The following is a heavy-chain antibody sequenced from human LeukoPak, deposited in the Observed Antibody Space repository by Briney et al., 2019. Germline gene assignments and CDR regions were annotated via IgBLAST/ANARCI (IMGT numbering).Heavy chain of an antibody. CDR1: GYSISSGYY. CDR3: ARHSSGWYRSWFDP. Sequence: SETLSLTCTVSGYSISSGYYWGWIRQPPGKGLEWIGSIYHSGSTYYNPSLKSRVTISVDTSKNQFSLKLSSVTAADTAVYYCARHSSGWYRSWFDPWGQGTLVTVFS. J-gene: IGHJ5*02. V-gene: IGHV4-38-2*02. CDR2: IYHSGST. D-gene: IGHD6-19*01.